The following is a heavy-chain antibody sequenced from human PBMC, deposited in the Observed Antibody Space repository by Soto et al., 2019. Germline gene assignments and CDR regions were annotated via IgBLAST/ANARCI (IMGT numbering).Heavy chain of an antibody. V-gene: IGHV2-5*01. D-gene: IGHD2-2*01. CDR3: AHTRVPDTLDY. CDR1: GFSLGTSGLG. CDR2: IYWNGIE. J-gene: IGHJ4*01. Sequence: QITLRESGPTLVKPTQTLTLTCTFSGFSLGTSGLGVAWIRQPPGKPLEWLALIYWNGIERYSPSLKSRLTITKDTSKNEVVLTMTNMDPLDTATFYCAHTRVPDTLDYWGQGTLVTVSS.